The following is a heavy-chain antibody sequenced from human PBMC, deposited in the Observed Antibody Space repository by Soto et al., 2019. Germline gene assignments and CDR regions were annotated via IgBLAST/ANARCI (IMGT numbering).Heavy chain of an antibody. CDR2: ISGSCGST. CDR3: AKDLLAWFGELAHHQPGLFDY. J-gene: IGHJ4*02. CDR1: GFTFSSYA. Sequence: PGGSLRLSCAASGFTFSSYAMSWVRQAPGKGLEWVSAISGSCGSTYYADSVKRRFTISRDNSKNTLYLQMNSLRAEDTAVYYCAKDLLAWFGELAHHQPGLFDYWGQGTLVTVSS. V-gene: IGHV3-23*01. D-gene: IGHD3-10*01.